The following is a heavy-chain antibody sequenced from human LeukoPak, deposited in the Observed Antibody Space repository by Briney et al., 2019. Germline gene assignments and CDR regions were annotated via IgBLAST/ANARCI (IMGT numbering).Heavy chain of an antibody. J-gene: IGHJ3*02. CDR2: LSSSGSAF. CDR3: ARAQDYGDAFDI. V-gene: IGHV3-48*03. CDR1: GFTFRSYE. Sequence: GGSLRLSCEDSGFTFRSYEMNWVRQAPGKGLEWIAYLSSSGSAFSYADSVKGRFTIARDNAKNSVYLEMNSLRADDTAVYYCARAQDYGDAFDIWGQGTMVTVSS. D-gene: IGHD4-17*01.